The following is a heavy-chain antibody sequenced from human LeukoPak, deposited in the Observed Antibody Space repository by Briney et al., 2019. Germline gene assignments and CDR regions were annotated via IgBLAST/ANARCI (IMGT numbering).Heavy chain of an antibody. J-gene: IGHJ2*01. Sequence: ASVKVSCKASGGTFSSYAISWVRQAPGQGLEWMGGIIPIFGTANYAQKFQGRVTITADESTSTAYMELSSLRSEDTAVYYCARDGSYYGGNPRGRYFDLWGRGTLVTVSS. CDR1: GGTFSSYA. V-gene: IGHV1-69*13. CDR3: ARDGSYYGGNPRGRYFDL. D-gene: IGHD4-23*01. CDR2: IIPIFGTA.